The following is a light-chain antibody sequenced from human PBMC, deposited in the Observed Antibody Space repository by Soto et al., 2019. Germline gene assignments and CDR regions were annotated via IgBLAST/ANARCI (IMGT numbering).Light chain of an antibody. Sequence: DIVMTQSPDSLAVSLGERATINCKSSQSVLYSSNNKNYLSWYQQKPGQPPKLLIYWASTRESGVPDRFSGSGSGTDFTLTISSLQAVDVAVYYCHQYYRTPLTFGGGTKVEIK. J-gene: IGKJ4*01. CDR3: HQYYRTPLT. CDR1: QSVLYSSNNKNY. V-gene: IGKV4-1*01. CDR2: WAS.